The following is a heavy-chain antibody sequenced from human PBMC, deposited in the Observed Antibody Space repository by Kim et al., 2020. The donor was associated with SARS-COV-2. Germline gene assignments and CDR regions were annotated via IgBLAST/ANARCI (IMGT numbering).Heavy chain of an antibody. V-gene: IGHV5-10-1*01. CDR3: ARPIGGSWYGVDY. J-gene: IGHJ4*02. CDR2: IDPSDSYT. D-gene: IGHD6-13*01. CDR1: GYSFTSYW. Sequence: GESLKISCQGSGYSFTSYWISWVRQMPGKGLEWMGRIDPSDSYTNYSPSFQGHVTISADKSISTAYLQWSSLKASDTAMYYCARPIGGSWYGVDYWGQGTLVTVSS.